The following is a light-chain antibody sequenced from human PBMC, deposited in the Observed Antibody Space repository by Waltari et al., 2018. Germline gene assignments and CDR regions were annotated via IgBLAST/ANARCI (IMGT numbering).Light chain of an antibody. CDR1: QSVTSN. CDR2: GAS. CDR3: LQYNDWPPWT. Sequence: EMVMTQSPATLSVSPGDRATLSCRASQSVTSNLAWYQQEPGQAPRLLIFGASTRAADIPARFSGSGSGTEFTLTISSLQSEDFAVYYCLQYNDWPPWTFGQGTKVEI. J-gene: IGKJ1*01. V-gene: IGKV3-15*01.